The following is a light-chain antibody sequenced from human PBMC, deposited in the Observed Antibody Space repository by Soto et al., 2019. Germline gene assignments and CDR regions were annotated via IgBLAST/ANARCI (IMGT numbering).Light chain of an antibody. J-gene: IGKJ4*01. CDR2: DAS. V-gene: IGKV3-11*01. CDR1: QSVSSY. CDR3: QQRSKWPST. Sequence: EIVLTQSPVTLSLPPGERATLSCRASQSVSSYLAWYQQKPGQAPRLLIYDASKRATGIPARFSGSGSGTDFTLTISSLEPEDFAVYYCQQRSKWPSTFGGGTKVEIK.